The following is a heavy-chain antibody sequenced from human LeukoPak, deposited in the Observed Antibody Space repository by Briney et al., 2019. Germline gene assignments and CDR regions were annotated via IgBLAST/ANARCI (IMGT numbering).Heavy chain of an antibody. V-gene: IGHV3-11*01. CDR1: GFTFSDYY. D-gene: IGHD4-17*01. J-gene: IGHJ4*02. CDR2: ISSSGSTI. CDR3: ARTLVYGDYGEGLRY. Sequence: PGGSLRLSCAASGFTFSDYYVSWIRQAPGKGLEWVSYISSSGSTIYYADSVKGRFTISRDNAKNSLCLQMNSLRAEDTAVYYCARTLVYGDYGEGLRYWGQGTLVTVSS.